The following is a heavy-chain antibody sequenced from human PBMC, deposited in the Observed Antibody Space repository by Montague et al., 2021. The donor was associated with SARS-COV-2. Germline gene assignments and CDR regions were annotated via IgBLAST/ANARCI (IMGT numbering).Heavy chain of an antibody. J-gene: IGHJ4*02. CDR3: ARAPIYRSSWYAYFDY. V-gene: IGHV4-59*01. CDR2: INYSGNT. Sequence: SETLSLTCTVSGDSMNNYYWSWIRQPPGKGLEWIGYINYSGNTHYNPSLQSRVTLSKDTSKNQFSLRLTSATAADTAMYFCARAPIYRSSWYAYFDYWGQGTLVTVSS. D-gene: IGHD6-13*01. CDR1: GDSMNNYY.